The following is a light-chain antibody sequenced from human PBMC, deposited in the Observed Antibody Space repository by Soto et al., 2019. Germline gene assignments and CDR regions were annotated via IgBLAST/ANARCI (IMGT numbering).Light chain of an antibody. CDR3: QQYNEWPIT. V-gene: IGKV3-20*01. Sequence: EIVLTQSPGTLSLSPGERATLSCRASQSVSSGFLAWYQQKPGQAPRLLIYGASSRATGVPDRFSGSGSGTEFTLTITSLQSEDFAVYYCQQYNEWPITFGQGTRLEIK. CDR1: QSVSSGF. J-gene: IGKJ5*01. CDR2: GAS.